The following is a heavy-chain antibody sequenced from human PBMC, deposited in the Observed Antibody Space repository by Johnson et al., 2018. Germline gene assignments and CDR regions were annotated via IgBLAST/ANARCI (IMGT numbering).Heavy chain of an antibody. Sequence: VQLQESGGGLVKPGGSXRLSCAASGFRFSDYNMNWVRHVPGKRLEWLSIIGRSGSPIHYRDSVKGRCIISRDNSKNLLLLQMTSLRVEDTAVYYCVRVLGISVGDGDYWGLGTLVTVSS. J-gene: IGHJ4*02. CDR2: IGRSGSPI. CDR3: VRVLGISVGDGDY. V-gene: IGHV3-21*06. CDR1: GFRFSDYN. D-gene: IGHD6-19*01.